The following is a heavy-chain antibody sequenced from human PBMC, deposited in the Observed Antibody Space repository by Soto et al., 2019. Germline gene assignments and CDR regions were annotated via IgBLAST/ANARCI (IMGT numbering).Heavy chain of an antibody. V-gene: IGHV3-23*01. D-gene: IGHD5-12*01. J-gene: IGHJ4*02. CDR1: GFTFSSYA. CDR3: AKKWLRLSGFDY. Sequence: GGSLRLSCAASGFTFSSYALSWVRQAPGKGLEWVSAISGSGGSTYYADSVKGRFTISRDNSKNTLYLQMNSLRAEDTAVYYCAKKWLRLSGFDYWGQGTLVTVSS. CDR2: ISGSGGST.